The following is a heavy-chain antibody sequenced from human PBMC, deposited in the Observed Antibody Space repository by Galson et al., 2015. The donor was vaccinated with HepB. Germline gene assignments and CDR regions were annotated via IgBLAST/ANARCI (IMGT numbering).Heavy chain of an antibody. Sequence: SLRLSCAASGFSFSTYPMNWVRQAPGKGLEWLSYIISTSSNIYYADSVKGRFTISRDNAKNPLYLQMNSLRAEDTAVYYCARAHYDSSGYWGFDYWGQGTLVTVSS. D-gene: IGHD3-22*01. V-gene: IGHV3-48*01. CDR3: ARAHYDSSGYWGFDY. CDR2: IISTSSNI. J-gene: IGHJ4*02. CDR1: GFSFSTYP.